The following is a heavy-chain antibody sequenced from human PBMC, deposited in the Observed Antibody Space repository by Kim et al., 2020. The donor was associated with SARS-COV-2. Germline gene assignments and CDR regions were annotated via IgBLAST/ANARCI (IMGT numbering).Heavy chain of an antibody. CDR3: ARGRVGVVPAPVLGLGPFYEYFILDV. J-gene: IGHJ6*02. D-gene: IGHD2-2*01. Sequence: SETLSLTCAVYGGSFSGHSLSWVRQPPGQGLEWIGEITDSGSTKYNPSLKSRLTISLDVSKNQFSLKLTSVTAADRGLYYCARGRVGVVPAPVLGLGPFYEYFILDVWGHGTTVTVSS. CDR2: ITDSGST. CDR1: GGSFSGHS. V-gene: IGHV4-34*01.